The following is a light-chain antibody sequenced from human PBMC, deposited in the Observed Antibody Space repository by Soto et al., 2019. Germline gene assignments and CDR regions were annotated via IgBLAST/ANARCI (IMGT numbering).Light chain of an antibody. Sequence: EIVLTQSPGTLSLSPGERATLSCRASQSVSSSYLAWYQQKPGQAPRPLIYGASSRAIGISDRFSGSGSGTDFTLTISRLEPEDFAVYYCQKYGSSPWTFGQGTKVDIK. J-gene: IGKJ1*01. V-gene: IGKV3-20*01. CDR1: QSVSSSY. CDR2: GAS. CDR3: QKYGSSPWT.